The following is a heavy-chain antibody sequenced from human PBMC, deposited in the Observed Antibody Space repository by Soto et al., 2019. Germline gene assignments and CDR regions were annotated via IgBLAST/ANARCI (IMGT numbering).Heavy chain of an antibody. CDR1: GFTFSSHW. CDR3: ATSQDRGGRTTFIY. Sequence: GGSLRLSCAASGFTFSSHWMHWVRQPPGKGLVWVSHINNDGSDTTYADSVKGRFTISRDNAKNTLYLQMNSLRAEDTALYHCATSQDRGGRTTFIYWGQGTQVTVSS. D-gene: IGHD3-16*01. V-gene: IGHV3-74*03. CDR2: INNDGSDT. J-gene: IGHJ4*02.